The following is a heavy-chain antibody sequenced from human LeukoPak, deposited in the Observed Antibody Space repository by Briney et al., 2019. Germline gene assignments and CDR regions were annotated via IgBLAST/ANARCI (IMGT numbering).Heavy chain of an antibody. CDR1: GFTFSSYG. J-gene: IGHJ5*02. CDR2: IRSDGSNK. CDR3: AKRSGYYYGSGSYYTNWFDP. Sequence: GGSLRLSCAASGFTFSSYGMHWVRQAPGNGLEWVAFIRSDGSNKYYADSVKGRFTISRDNSKNTLYLQMNSLRAEDTAVYYCAKRSGYYYGSGSYYTNWFDPWGQGTLVTVSS. V-gene: IGHV3-30*02. D-gene: IGHD3-10*01.